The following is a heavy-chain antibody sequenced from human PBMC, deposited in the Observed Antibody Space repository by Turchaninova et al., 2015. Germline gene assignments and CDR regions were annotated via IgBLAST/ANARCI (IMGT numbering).Heavy chain of an antibody. CDR1: GGSITRSGYH. D-gene: IGHD5-12*01. J-gene: IGHJ3*02. V-gene: IGHV4-39*07. CDR3: AKYAINIHGYTYPDAYDI. Sequence: QLQLQESGPGLVKPSETLSLSCSVSGGSITRSGYHWGWIRQPPGTGLVGVGHLDDAGHTHYNPSVQGRVTMSVDTAKNQFSLKLSSVTAADTAVYYCAKYAINIHGYTYPDAYDIWGRGAMVTVSS. CDR2: LDDAGHT.